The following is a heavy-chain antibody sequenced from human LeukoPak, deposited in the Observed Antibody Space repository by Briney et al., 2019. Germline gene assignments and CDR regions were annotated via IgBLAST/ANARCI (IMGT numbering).Heavy chain of an antibody. V-gene: IGHV3-23*01. Sequence: PGGSLRLSCAASGFTFSSYAMSWVRQAPGKGLEWVSAISGSGGSTYYADSVKGRFTISRDNSKNTLYLQMNSLRAEDTAVYYRAKDLYYYDSSGYQVHWGQGTLVTVSS. D-gene: IGHD3-22*01. CDR3: AKDLYYYDSSGYQVH. J-gene: IGHJ4*02. CDR2: ISGSGGST. CDR1: GFTFSSYA.